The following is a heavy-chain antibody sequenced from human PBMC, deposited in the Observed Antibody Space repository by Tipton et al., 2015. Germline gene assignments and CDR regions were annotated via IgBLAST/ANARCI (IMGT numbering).Heavy chain of an antibody. V-gene: IGHV4-4*01. J-gene: IGHJ6*02. CDR2: ISFSDTT. CDR3: ARDLEHGMDV. Sequence: TLSLTCDVSGASISSSNWWSWVRQSPGKGLEWIGYISFSDTTHYNPSLKSRITISLNTSKNQFSLKMSSVTAADTAVYFCARDLEHGMDVWGQGTTVTVS. CDR1: GASISSSNW.